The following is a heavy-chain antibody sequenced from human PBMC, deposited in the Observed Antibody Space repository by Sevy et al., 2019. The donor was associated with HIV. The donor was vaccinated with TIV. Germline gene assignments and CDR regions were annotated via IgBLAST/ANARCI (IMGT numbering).Heavy chain of an antibody. J-gene: IGHJ3*02. D-gene: IGHD2-8*02. Sequence: GESLKISCAASGFTFSNHAMHWVRQAPGKGLAWVAFIRDDGSNENYADSVKGRFTISRDNSKNTLYLQMNSMRPEHMAVDKCAKDGKVLLVVYAIPFDVFDNWGQGTMVTVS. CDR3: AKDGKVLLVVYAIPFDVFDN. CDR2: IRDDGSNE. CDR1: GFTFSNHA. V-gene: IGHV3-30*02.